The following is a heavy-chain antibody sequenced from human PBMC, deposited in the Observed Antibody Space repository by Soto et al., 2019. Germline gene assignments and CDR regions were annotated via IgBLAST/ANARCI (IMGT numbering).Heavy chain of an antibody. J-gene: IGHJ4*02. CDR1: GDSIDRYY. V-gene: IGHV4-59*12. CDR2: IYYTGRT. CDR3: ARDPADRGDYFDY. Sequence: SETLSLTCTVSGDSIDRYYWSWIRQSPGKGLEWIGYIYYTGRTNYNLSFKSRVTISVDTSKNQFSLKVSSVTAADTAVYYCARDPADRGDYFDYWGQGTLVTVSS. D-gene: IGHD3-10*01.